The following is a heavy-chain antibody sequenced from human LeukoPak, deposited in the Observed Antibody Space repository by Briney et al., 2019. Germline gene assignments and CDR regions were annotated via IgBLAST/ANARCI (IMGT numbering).Heavy chain of an antibody. CDR2: INQDGGEK. CDR1: GFTFSRYW. V-gene: IGHV3-7*01. Sequence: PGGSLRLSCAASGFTFSRYWMTWVRQAPGKGLEWVANINQDGGEKYYVDSVKGRFTISRDNAKNSLYLQMNSLRAKDAAVYYCARDYHGYFDYWGQGTLVTVSS. CDR3: ARDYHGYFDY. D-gene: IGHD1-14*01. J-gene: IGHJ4*02.